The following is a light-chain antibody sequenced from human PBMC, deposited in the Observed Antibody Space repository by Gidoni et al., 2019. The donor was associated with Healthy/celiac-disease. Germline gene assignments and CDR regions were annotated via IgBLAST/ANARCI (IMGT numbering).Light chain of an antibody. CDR1: QNIGGY. V-gene: IGKV1-39*01. CDR2: GAT. CDR3: QQCYSTSYT. J-gene: IGKJ2*01. Sequence: DIQMTQSPSSLSASVGDRVTITCRASQNIGGYLNWYQHKPGKAPELLIFGATNLHSGAPPRFSGSGSGTDFSLTISSLQPEDFASDYCQQCYSTSYTFGQGTKVEIK.